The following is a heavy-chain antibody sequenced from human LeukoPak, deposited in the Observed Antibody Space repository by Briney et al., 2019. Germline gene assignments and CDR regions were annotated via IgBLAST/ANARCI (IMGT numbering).Heavy chain of an antibody. Sequence: PGGSLRLSCTASGFTVRSNYMFWVRQAPGKGLECVSVIYSDGSAYYADSVKGRFTISRDSSMNTLFLQMNSLRAEDTAMYYCAGALYYNYYETGYFAYWGQGTPVTVSS. V-gene: IGHV3-53*01. D-gene: IGHD3-22*01. CDR3: AGALYYNYYETGYFAY. CDR1: GFTVRSNY. J-gene: IGHJ4*02. CDR2: IYSDGSA.